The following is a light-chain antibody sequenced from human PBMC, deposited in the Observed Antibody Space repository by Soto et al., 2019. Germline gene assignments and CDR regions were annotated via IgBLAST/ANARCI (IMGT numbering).Light chain of an antibody. CDR3: HQYDSWT. Sequence: EIVLTQSPGTLSLSPGKRATLSCRASQSFNSIYLAWYQQKPGQAPRLLIYGASSRATGIPDRFSGSGSGTDFTLTISRLEPEDFAVYYCHQYDSWTFGQGTKVEIK. CDR1: QSFNSIY. V-gene: IGKV3-20*01. J-gene: IGKJ1*01. CDR2: GAS.